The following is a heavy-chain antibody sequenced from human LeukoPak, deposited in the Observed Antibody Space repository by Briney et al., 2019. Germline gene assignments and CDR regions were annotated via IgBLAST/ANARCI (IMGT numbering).Heavy chain of an antibody. J-gene: IGHJ4*02. CDR1: GFTLSSYT. V-gene: IGHV3-74*01. Sequence: GGSLRLSCVASGFTLSSYTMNWVRQAPGKGLVWVSRINYGGRSTSYADSVKGRFTVSRDNAKNTLYLQMNSLRAEDTAVYYCARDYYGSGGYYPWGQGTLVTVSS. CDR2: INYGGRST. CDR3: ARDYYGSGGYYP. D-gene: IGHD3-10*01.